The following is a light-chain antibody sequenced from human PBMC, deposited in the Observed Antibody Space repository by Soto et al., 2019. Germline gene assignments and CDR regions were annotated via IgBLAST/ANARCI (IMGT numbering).Light chain of an antibody. CDR3: SSFTSGSTPYV. Sequence: QSALTQPASVSGSPGQSITISCTGTSSDVGGYDYVSWYQQHPGKAPKLMISEVSNRPSGVSNRFSGSKSGTTASLTISGLQAEDEADYYCSSFTSGSTPYVFGPGTKLTVL. V-gene: IGLV2-14*01. J-gene: IGLJ1*01. CDR2: EVS. CDR1: SSDVGGYDY.